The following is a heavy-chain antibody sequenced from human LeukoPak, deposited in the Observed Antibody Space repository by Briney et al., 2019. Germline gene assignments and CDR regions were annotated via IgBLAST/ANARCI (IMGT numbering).Heavy chain of an antibody. Sequence: GRSLRLSCAASGFTFSSYGMHWVRQAPGKGLEWVAVISFDGNNKYYADSVKGRFTISRDNSKNTLFLQMNSLRADDTAVYYCAKNYGTSRPFYDYWGQGIVVTVAS. CDR2: ISFDGNNK. V-gene: IGHV3-30*18. D-gene: IGHD4-17*01. CDR3: AKNYGTSRPFYDY. J-gene: IGHJ4*02. CDR1: GFTFSSYG.